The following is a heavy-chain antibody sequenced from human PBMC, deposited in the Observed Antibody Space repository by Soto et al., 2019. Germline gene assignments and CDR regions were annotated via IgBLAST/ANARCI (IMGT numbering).Heavy chain of an antibody. CDR3: GRDLGKVYAL. CDR2: ISSSSAYI. Sequence: GGSLRLSCTTSGSTFSRSTMTWVRQAPGKGLEWVPSISSSSAYIYYADSVKGRFTISRDNAKNSLFLQMTRLRAGDTALYYWGRDLGKVYALWGHGTLVTVSS. V-gene: IGHV3-21*01. CDR1: GSTFSRST. J-gene: IGHJ4*01. D-gene: IGHD7-27*01.